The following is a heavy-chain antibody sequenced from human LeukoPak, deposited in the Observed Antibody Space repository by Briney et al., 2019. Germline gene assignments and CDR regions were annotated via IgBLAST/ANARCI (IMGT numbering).Heavy chain of an antibody. D-gene: IGHD1-1*01. CDR1: GFTFSSYS. CDR3: ARDTTGARRDWYFDL. Sequence: GGSLRLSCAASGFTFSSYSMNWVRQAPGKGLEWVSSISSSSYIYYADSVKGRFTISRDNAKNSLYLQMNSLRAEDTAVYYCARDTTGARRDWYFDLWGRGTLVTVSS. J-gene: IGHJ2*01. CDR2: ISSSSYI. V-gene: IGHV3-21*01.